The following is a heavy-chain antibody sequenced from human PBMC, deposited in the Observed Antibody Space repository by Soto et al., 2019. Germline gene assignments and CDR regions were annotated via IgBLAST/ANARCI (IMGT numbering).Heavy chain of an antibody. CDR3: ARLSGYSYGPYYYYYGMDV. CDR1: GGTFSSYA. D-gene: IGHD5-18*01. Sequence: SVKVSFKASGGTFSSYAISWLRQAPGQGLEWMGGIIPIFGTANYAQKFQGRVTITADESTSTAYMELSSLRSEDTAVYYCARLSGYSYGPYYYYYGMDVWGQGTTVTVSS. CDR2: IIPIFGTA. V-gene: IGHV1-69*13. J-gene: IGHJ6*02.